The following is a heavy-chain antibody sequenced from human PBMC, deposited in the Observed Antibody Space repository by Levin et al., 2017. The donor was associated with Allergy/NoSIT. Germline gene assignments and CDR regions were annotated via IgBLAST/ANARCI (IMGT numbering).Heavy chain of an antibody. CDR1: GGSISSSSYY. V-gene: IGHV4-39*01. Sequence: GSLRLSCTVSGGSISSSSYYWGWIRQPPGKGLEWIGSIYYSGSTYYNPSLKSRVTISVDTSKNQFSLKLSSVTAADTAVYYCASSGGDILTGYSLWGQGTLVTVSS. CDR3: ASSGGDILTGYSL. J-gene: IGHJ4*02. D-gene: IGHD3-9*01. CDR2: IYYSGST.